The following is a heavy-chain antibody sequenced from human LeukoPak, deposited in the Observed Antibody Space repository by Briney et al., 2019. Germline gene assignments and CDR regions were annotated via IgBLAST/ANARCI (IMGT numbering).Heavy chain of an antibody. CDR2: INPNSGGT. D-gene: IGHD4-17*01. J-gene: IGHJ6*02. CDR1: GYSFTTYY. Sequence: ASVKVSCKASGYSFTTYYMHWVRQAPGQGLEWMGWINPNSGGTNYEQKFQGRVTMTRDTSISTAYMELSRLTSDDTAVYYCASTEGGDYGAAYYYGMDVWGQGTTVTVSS. CDR3: ASTEGGDYGAAYYYGMDV. V-gene: IGHV1-2*02.